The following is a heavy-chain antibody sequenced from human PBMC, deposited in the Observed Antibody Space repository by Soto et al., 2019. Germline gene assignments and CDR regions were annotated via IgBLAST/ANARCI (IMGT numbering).Heavy chain of an antibody. Sequence: ASVKVSCKASGYTFTSYHMHGVRQAPGQGLEWMGIINPSGGSTSYAQKFQGRVTMTRDTSTSTVYMELSSLRSEDTAVYYCASIFGVVSSFEYWGQGTLVTVSS. CDR2: INPSGGST. J-gene: IGHJ4*02. D-gene: IGHD3-3*01. CDR1: GYTFTSYH. V-gene: IGHV1-46*03. CDR3: ASIFGVVSSFEY.